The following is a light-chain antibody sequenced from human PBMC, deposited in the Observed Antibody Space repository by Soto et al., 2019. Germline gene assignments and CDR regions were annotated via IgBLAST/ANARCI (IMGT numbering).Light chain of an antibody. CDR1: ISDVGDYDY. CDR2: DVY. V-gene: IGLV2-11*01. CDR3: CSYAGSSTSVI. Sequence: QSVLTQPRSVSGSPGQSVTISCTGTISDVGDYDYVSWYQQRPGKAPKLIIYDVYKRSSGVPDRFSGSKSGNTASLTISGLQAEDEADYYCCSYAGSSTSVIFGGGTKVTVL. J-gene: IGLJ2*01.